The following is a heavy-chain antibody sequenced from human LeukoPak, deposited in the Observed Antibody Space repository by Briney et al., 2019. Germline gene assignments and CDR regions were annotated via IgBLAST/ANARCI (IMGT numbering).Heavy chain of an antibody. Sequence: ASVKVSCKASGGTFSSYTISWVRQAPGQGLEWMGRIIPILGIANYAQKFQGRVTITADKSTSTAHMELSSLRSEDTAVYYCARGGGKLGNTIDYWGQGTLVTVSS. D-gene: IGHD7-27*01. V-gene: IGHV1-69*02. CDR2: IIPILGIA. CDR3: ARGGGKLGNTIDY. J-gene: IGHJ4*02. CDR1: GGTFSSYT.